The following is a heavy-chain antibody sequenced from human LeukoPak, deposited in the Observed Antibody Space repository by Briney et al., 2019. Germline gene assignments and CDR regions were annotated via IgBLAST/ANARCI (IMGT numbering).Heavy chain of an antibody. CDR3: ARGAATIHY. J-gene: IGHJ4*02. CDR1: GFTFSSYE. D-gene: IGHD5-12*01. Sequence: GGSLRLSCAASGFTFSSYEMNWVGQAPGQGLEWVSYISSSGSTIYYAYSVKGRFTISRDNAKNSLYLQMNSLRAEDTAVYYCARGAATIHYWGQGTLVTVSS. CDR2: ISSSGSTI. V-gene: IGHV3-48*03.